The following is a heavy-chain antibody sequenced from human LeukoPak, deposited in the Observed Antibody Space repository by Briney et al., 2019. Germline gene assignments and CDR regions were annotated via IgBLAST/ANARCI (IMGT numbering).Heavy chain of an antibody. CDR3: ARSGVPAAIDWFDP. V-gene: IGHV1-69*04. D-gene: IGHD2-2*01. CDR2: IIPILGIA. CDR1: GGTFSSYA. Sequence: GASVKVSCKASGGTFSSYAISWVRQAPGQGLEWMGRIIPILGIANYAQKFQGRVTITADESTSTAYMELSSLRSEDTAVYYCARSGVPAAIDWFDPWGQGTLVTVSS. J-gene: IGHJ5*02.